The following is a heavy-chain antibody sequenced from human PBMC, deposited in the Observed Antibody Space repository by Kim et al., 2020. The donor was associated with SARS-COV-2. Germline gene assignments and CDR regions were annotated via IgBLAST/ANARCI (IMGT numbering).Heavy chain of an antibody. CDR3: AREGRYSSTWYRVPFDL. D-gene: IGHD6-13*01. CDR2: MLYGGRT. J-gene: IGHJ2*01. CDR1: GGSISSGSFY. Sequence: SETLSLTCTVSGGSISSGSFYWGWVRQHPGKGLQWIGSMLYGGRTYYSPSLQSRVTISVDRSNKQFSLKLSAVTAADTAVYYCAREGRYSSTWYRVPFDLWGRGTLLTVSS. V-gene: IGHV4-39*01.